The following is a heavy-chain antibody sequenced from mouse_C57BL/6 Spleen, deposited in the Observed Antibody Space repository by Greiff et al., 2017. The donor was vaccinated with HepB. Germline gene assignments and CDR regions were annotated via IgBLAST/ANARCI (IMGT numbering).Heavy chain of an antibody. Sequence: VQLQQSGAELVKPGASVKLSCKASGYTFTEYTIHWVKQRPGQGLEWIGWFYPGSGSIKYNEKFKDKATLTEDKPSSAVYMERSRLTSEDSAVYFWAIHEDHWDWFAYWGQGTLVTVAA. J-gene: IGHJ3*01. CDR2: FYPGSGSI. V-gene: IGHV1-62-2*01. D-gene: IGHD4-1*01. CDR3: AIHEDHWDWFAY. CDR1: GYTFTEYT.